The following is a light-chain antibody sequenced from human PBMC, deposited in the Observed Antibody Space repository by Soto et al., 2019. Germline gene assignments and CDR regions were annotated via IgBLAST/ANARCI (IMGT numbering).Light chain of an antibody. Sequence: EIVLTQSPGTLSLSPGERATLSCRASQSVSSSYLAWYQHKPGQAPRLLIYGASSRATGIPDRFSGSGSGTDFTLNISRQEPEEFAVYYCQQYGSSAWTFGQGTKVEIK. CDR3: QQYGSSAWT. V-gene: IGKV3-20*01. CDR1: QSVSSSY. J-gene: IGKJ1*01. CDR2: GAS.